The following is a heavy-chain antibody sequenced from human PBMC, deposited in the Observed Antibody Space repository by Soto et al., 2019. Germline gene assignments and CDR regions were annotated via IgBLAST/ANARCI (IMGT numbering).Heavy chain of an antibody. Sequence: PSETLSLTCTVSGASITSTSYHWGWIRQPPGKGLEWIGNFYYSGGTYYNPSLRSRVTISVDASKNQFSLKLTSVTAADTAVYYCSRDKITGLFDYWGQGTLVTVSS. CDR1: GASITSTSYH. CDR3: SRDKITGLFDY. CDR2: FYYSGGT. V-gene: IGHV4-39*02. D-gene: IGHD2-8*02. J-gene: IGHJ4*02.